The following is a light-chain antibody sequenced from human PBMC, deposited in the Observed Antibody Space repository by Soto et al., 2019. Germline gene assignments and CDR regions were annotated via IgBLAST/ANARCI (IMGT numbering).Light chain of an antibody. CDR3: QQYDNWPPLT. Sequence: EIVMTQSPATLSVSPGEGATLSCRASQSVSTQLAWYQHKPGQAPRLLIYDASTRATGIPARFSGSGSGTEFTLTISSLQSGDFAVYYCQQYDNWPPLTFGGGTKVEIK. CDR1: QSVSTQ. J-gene: IGKJ4*01. V-gene: IGKV3-15*01. CDR2: DAS.